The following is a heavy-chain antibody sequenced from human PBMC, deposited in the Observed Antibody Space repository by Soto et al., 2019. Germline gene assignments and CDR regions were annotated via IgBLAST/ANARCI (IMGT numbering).Heavy chain of an antibody. Sequence: EVQLLESGGGLVQPGGSLRLSCAASGFTFSSYAMSWVRQAPGKGLEWVSAISGSGGSTYYADSVKGRFTISRDNSKNTLYLQMNSLRAEDTAVYYCAKDLDYYDSSGYYRGGWGQGTLVTVSS. J-gene: IGHJ4*02. D-gene: IGHD3-22*01. CDR3: AKDLDYYDSSGYYRGG. CDR2: ISGSGGST. CDR1: GFTFSSYA. V-gene: IGHV3-23*01.